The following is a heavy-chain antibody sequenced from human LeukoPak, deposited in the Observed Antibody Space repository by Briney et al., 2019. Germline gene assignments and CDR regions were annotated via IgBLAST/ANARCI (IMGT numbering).Heavy chain of an antibody. CDR1: GFTFPSYV. D-gene: IGHD6-25*01. CDR2: ISGSGGST. Sequence: GGSLRHSCAASGFTFPSYVVSWVRQAPGKGPEWVSGISGSGGSTYYADSVKGRFTISRDNSKSTLYLQMNSLRAEDTAVYYCAEDPGGRGNWFDSWG. V-gene: IGHV3-23*01. J-gene: IGHJ5*01. CDR3: AEDPGGRGNWFDS.